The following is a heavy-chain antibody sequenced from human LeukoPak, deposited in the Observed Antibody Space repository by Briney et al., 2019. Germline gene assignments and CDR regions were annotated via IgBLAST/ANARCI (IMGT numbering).Heavy chain of an antibody. Sequence: SCKASGGTFSSYAMHWVRQAPGKGLEWVAVISYDGSNKYYADSVKGRFTISRDNSKNTLYLQMNSLRAEDTAVYYCARDQAETYYFDYWGQGTLVTVSS. CDR3: ARDQAETYYFDY. CDR2: ISYDGSNK. V-gene: IGHV3-30-3*01. D-gene: IGHD2-15*01. CDR1: GGTFSSYA. J-gene: IGHJ4*02.